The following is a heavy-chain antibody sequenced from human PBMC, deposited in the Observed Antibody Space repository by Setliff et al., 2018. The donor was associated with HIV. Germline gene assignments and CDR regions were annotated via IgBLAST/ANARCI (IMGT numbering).Heavy chain of an antibody. CDR2: IYHSGST. V-gene: IGHV4-34*11. Sequence: SETLSLTCAVYGGSFSGYYWSWIRQPPGKGLEWIGCIYHSGSTSYNPSLKSRATISIDTSKNQLSLKLRSVTAADTAVYYCARIGSGWSVGWFDPWGQGTLVTVSS. D-gene: IGHD6-13*01. J-gene: IGHJ5*02. CDR3: ARIGSGWSVGWFDP. CDR1: GGSFSGYY.